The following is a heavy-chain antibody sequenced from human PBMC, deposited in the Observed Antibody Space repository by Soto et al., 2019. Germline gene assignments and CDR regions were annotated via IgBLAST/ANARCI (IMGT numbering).Heavy chain of an antibody. V-gene: IGHV4-34*01. CDR1: GGSFSGYY. CDR2: INHSGST. Sequence: SETLSLTCAVYGGSFSGYYWSWIRQPPGKGLEWIGEINHSGSTNYNPSLKSRVTISVDTSKNQFSLKLSSVTAADTAVYYCARARGYYDSSGYSYWGQGTLVTVSS. D-gene: IGHD3-22*01. J-gene: IGHJ4*02. CDR3: ARARGYYDSSGYSY.